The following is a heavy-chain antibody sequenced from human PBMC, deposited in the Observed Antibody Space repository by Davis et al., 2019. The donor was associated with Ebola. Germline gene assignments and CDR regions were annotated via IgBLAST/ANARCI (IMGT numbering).Heavy chain of an antibody. V-gene: IGHV3-7*01. CDR1: GITFSRHW. J-gene: IGHJ4*02. CDR2: IKQDGSEK. Sequence: GGSLRLSCADSGITFSRHWMTWVRHAPGKGLEWVANIKQDGSEKYYVDSVKGRFTISRDNSKNTLHLQMNSLRAEDTAVYYCARSYHDILTRYYYWGQGTLVTVSS. D-gene: IGHD3-9*01. CDR3: ARSYHDILTRYYY.